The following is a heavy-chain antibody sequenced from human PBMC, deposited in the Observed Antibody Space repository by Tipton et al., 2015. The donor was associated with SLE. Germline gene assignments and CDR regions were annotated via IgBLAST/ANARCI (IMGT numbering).Heavy chain of an antibody. D-gene: IGHD3-10*01. Sequence: QSGAEVKKPGSSVKVSCKASGGTFSSYAISWVRQAPGQGLEWMGGIIPIFGTANYAQKFQGRVTMTTDTSTSTAYMELRSLRSDDTAVYYCAREERRYGSGPDYWGQGTLVTVSS. CDR3: AREERRYGSGPDY. CDR2: IIPIFGTA. CDR1: GGTFSSYA. V-gene: IGHV1-69*05. J-gene: IGHJ4*02.